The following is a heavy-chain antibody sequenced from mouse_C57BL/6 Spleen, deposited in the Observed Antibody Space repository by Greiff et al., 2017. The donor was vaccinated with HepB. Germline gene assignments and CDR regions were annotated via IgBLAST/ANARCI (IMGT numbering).Heavy chain of an antibody. J-gene: IGHJ3*01. V-gene: IGHV1-82*01. Sequence: VQLQQSGPELVKPGASVKISCKASGYAFSSSWMNWVKQRPGKGLEWIGRIYPGDGDTNYNGKFKGKATLTADKSSSTAYMQRSSLTSEDSAVYFCAREDAWFAYWGQGTLVTVSA. CDR1: GYAFSSSW. CDR2: IYPGDGDT. CDR3: AREDAWFAY.